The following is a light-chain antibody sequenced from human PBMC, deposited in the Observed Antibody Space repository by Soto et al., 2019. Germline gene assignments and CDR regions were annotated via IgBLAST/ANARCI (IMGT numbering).Light chain of an antibody. CDR2: DVS. CDR1: SSDVGGYNH. Sequence: QSALTQPASVSGSPGQSITISCTGTSSDVGGYNHVSWYQQLPGKAPKLMIYDVSSRPSGVSNRFSGSKSGNTASLTISGLQAEDEADYYCSSYTSITRLVVFGGGTKVTVL. CDR3: SSYTSITRLVV. V-gene: IGLV2-14*01. J-gene: IGLJ2*01.